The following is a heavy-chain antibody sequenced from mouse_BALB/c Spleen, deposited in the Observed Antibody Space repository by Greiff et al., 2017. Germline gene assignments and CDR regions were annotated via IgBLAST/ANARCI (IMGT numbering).Heavy chain of an antibody. CDR2: INRNGGST. CDR1: GFTFSSYY. D-gene: IGHD3-2*01. Sequence: EVNLVESGGGLVKLGGSLKLSCAASGFTFSSYYMSWVRQTPEKRLELVAAINRNGGSTYYPDTVKGRFTISRDNAKNTLYLQMSSLKSEDTALYYCAGPRQLGLHAMDYWGQGTSVTVSA. CDR3: AGPRQLGLHAMDY. V-gene: IGHV5-6-2*01. J-gene: IGHJ4*01.